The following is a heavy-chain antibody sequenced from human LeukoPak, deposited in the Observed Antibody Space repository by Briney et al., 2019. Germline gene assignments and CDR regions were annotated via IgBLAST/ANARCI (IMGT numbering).Heavy chain of an antibody. CDR3: ARDFVFPQTYSPTLGKFDY. J-gene: IGHJ4*02. V-gene: IGHV3-48*01. Sequence: HAGGSLRLSCAASGFDFSIYRMNWVRQAPGKGLEWVSYIHLSGTPTHYAEVVKGRFSISRDNSKNTLYLQMNSLRAEDTAVYYCARDFVFPQTYSPTLGKFDYWGQGTLVTVSS. D-gene: IGHD2-15*01. CDR2: IHLSGTPT. CDR1: GFDFSIYR.